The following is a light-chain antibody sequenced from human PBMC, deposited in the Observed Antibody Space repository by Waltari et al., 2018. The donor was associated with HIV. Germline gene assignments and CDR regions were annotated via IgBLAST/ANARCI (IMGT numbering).Light chain of an antibody. Sequence: QSVLTQPPSVSGAPGQRVTISCTGSSSNIGAGYDLHWYQQLPGTAPRLLIYGNNNRPSGVPDRFAGSRSGTSASLAITGLQAEDEADYYCQSYDSTLSALFGGGTKVTVL. CDR2: GNN. V-gene: IGLV1-40*01. CDR3: QSYDSTLSAL. CDR1: SSNIGAGYD. J-gene: IGLJ3*02.